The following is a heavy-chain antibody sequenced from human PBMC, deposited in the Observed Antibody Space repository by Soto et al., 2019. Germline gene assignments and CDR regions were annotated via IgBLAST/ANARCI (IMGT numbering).Heavy chain of an antibody. CDR3: ARKYLPYNGSGSPYGMDV. J-gene: IGHJ6*02. D-gene: IGHD3-10*01. CDR1: GGSFSGYH. V-gene: IGHV4-34*01. CDR2: VNHSGST. Sequence: PSETLSLTCGVYGGSFSGYHWSWIRQPPGKGLEWIGEVNHSGSTNYNPSLKSRVTISVDTSKNQFSLKLSSVTAADTALYYCARKYLPYNGSGSPYGMDVWGQGTTVTVSS.